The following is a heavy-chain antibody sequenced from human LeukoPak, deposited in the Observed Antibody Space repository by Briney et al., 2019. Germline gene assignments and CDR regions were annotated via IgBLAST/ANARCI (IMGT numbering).Heavy chain of an antibody. CDR3: ATGLTMFRDRPVKGPGH. V-gene: IGHV1-24*01. Sequence: ASVKVSCKASAYTLTELPMHWVRQAPGKGLEWMGGFDPEDGETVYAQKPQGRITMTEDTSTDTAYMELSSLRSEDTAAYYCATGLTMFRDRPVKGPGHWGQGSLVTVSS. CDR2: FDPEDGET. J-gene: IGHJ4*02. CDR1: AYTLTELP. D-gene: IGHD3-10*01.